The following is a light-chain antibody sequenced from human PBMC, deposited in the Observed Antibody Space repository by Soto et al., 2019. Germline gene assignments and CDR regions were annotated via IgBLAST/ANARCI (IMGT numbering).Light chain of an antibody. J-gene: IGKJ2*01. CDR3: PQFFESPYT. CDR1: ETISRSY. V-gene: IGKV3-20*01. Sequence: EIVLTQSPGTMSLSPGQRASLSCRASETISRSYLAWYQQTPGQAARLLTYDASSRATGIPDRFSGSGSGTDFSLTISRLEPDDFAVYYCPQFFESPYTFGQGTKLEIK. CDR2: DAS.